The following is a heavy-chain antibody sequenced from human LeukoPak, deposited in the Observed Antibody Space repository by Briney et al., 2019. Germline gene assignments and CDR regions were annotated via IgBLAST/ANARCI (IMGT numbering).Heavy chain of an antibody. CDR2: IRSRTHGGTT. CDR1: GFTFGDCA. V-gene: IGHV3-49*04. CDR3: TRDGIPETNWSGYYIDY. J-gene: IGHJ4*02. Sequence: GGSLRLSCTASGFTFGDCAMSWVRQAPGKGLEWVGFIRSRTHGGTTEFAAPVKDRFSISRDDSKRIAYLQMNSLKTEDTAVYYCTRDGIPETNWSGYYIDYWGQGTLVTVSS. D-gene: IGHD3-3*01.